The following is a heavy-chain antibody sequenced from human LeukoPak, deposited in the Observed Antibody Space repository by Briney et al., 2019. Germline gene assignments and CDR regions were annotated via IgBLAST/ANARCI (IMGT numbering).Heavy chain of an antibody. Sequence: QPGGSLRLSCTASGFTFSRNAMSWVRQAPGKGLEWVSSIRNSGDNTYYADSVKGRFTISRDNSRDTLYLQMNSLRADDTAVYYCARDNWGSIDHWGQGTLVTVSS. D-gene: IGHD7-27*01. CDR2: IRNSGDNT. CDR1: GFTFSRNA. CDR3: ARDNWGSIDH. J-gene: IGHJ4*02. V-gene: IGHV3-23*01.